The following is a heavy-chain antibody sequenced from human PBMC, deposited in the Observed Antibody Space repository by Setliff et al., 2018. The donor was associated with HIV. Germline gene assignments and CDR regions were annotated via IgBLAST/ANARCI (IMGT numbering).Heavy chain of an antibody. CDR3: ATLRINDY. V-gene: IGHV3-7*01. CDR1: GFTSGSRW. J-gene: IGHJ4*02. D-gene: IGHD2-15*01. CDR2: IKQDGSEK. Sequence: LRLSCAASGFTSGSRWMTWVRQAPGKGLEWVANIKQDGSEKHYADSVRGRFTISRDNSNNSVFLQLNGLRVDDTAVYSCATLRINDYWGQGTPVTVSS.